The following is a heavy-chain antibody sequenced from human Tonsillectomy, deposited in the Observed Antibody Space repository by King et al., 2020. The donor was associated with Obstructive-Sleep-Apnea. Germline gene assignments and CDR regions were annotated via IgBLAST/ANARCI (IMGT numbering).Heavy chain of an antibody. D-gene: IGHD3-9*01. V-gene: IGHV5-10-1*03. CDR3: ASAPYYDILTGYYGWFDP. J-gene: IGHJ5*02. CDR2: IDPSDSYA. Sequence: VQLVQSGAEVKKPGESLRISCKGSGYSFTSYWITWVRQMPGKGLEWMGRIDPSDSYANYSPSFQGHVTISADKSISTAYLQWSSLKASDTAIYYCASAPYYDILTGYYGWFDPWGQGTLVTVSS. CDR1: GYSFTSYW.